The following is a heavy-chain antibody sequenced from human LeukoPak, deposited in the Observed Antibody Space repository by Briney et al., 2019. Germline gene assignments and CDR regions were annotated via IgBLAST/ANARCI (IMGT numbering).Heavy chain of an antibody. J-gene: IGHJ3*02. CDR1: GFTFSSYW. V-gene: IGHV3-48*01. Sequence: GGSLRLSCAASGFTFSSYWMSWVRQAPGKGLEWVSYISGSGTTKYYADSVKGRFTISRDNSKNTLYLQMNSLRAEDTAVYYCANPDYGDNAFDIWGQGTMVTVSS. D-gene: IGHD4-17*01. CDR3: ANPDYGDNAFDI. CDR2: ISGSGTTK.